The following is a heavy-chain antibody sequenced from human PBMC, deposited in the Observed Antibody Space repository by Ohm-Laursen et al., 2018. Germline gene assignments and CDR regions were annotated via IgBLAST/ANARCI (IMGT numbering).Heavy chain of an antibody. CDR3: AQPRNWNDVDYYGMDV. J-gene: IGHJ6*02. D-gene: IGHD1-1*01. CDR2: IYTSGST. Sequence: SQTLSLTCTVSGGSISSYYWSWIRQPAGKGLEWIGRIYTSGSTNYNPSLKSRVTMSVDTSKNQFSLKLSSVTAADTAVYYCAQPRNWNDVDYYGMDVWGQGTTVTVSS. CDR1: GGSISSYY. V-gene: IGHV4-4*07.